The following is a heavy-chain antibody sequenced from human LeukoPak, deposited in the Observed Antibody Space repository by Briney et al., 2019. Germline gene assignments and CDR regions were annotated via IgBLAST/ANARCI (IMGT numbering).Heavy chain of an antibody. D-gene: IGHD3-22*01. CDR2: IYYSGST. CDR3: ARLGAGYYDSSGYYSPDY. CDR1: GGSISSYY. Sequence: PSETLSLTCTVSGGSISSYYWSWIRQPPGKGLEWIGYIYYSGSTNYNPSLKSRVTISVDTSKNQFSLKLSSVTAADTAVYYCARLGAGYYDSSGYYSPDYWGQGTLVTVSS. V-gene: IGHV4-59*08. J-gene: IGHJ4*02.